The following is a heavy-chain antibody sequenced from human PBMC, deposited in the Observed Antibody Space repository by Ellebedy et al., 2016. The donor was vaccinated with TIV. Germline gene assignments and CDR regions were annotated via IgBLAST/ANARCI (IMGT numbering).Heavy chain of an antibody. CDR3: ARDGAGRWDY. D-gene: IGHD4/OR15-4a*01. Sequence: MPSETLSLTCSVSGSSISSGYYWGWIRQPPGRGLEWTGSMYHSGSTYYSPSLKSRVTISVDTSKNQLSRRLSSVTAADTAVYYCARDGAGRWDYWGPGTLVTVSS. V-gene: IGHV4-38-2*02. CDR1: GSSISSGYY. J-gene: IGHJ4*02. CDR2: MYHSGST.